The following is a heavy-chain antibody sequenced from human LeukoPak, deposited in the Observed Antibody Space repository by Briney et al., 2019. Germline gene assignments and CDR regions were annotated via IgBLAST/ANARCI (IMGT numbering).Heavy chain of an antibody. CDR3: ARGLLTMVRGKGAFDI. CDR2: IYYSGST. D-gene: IGHD3-10*01. Sequence: SETLSLTCTVSGDSLSGYYWSWIRQPPGKGLEWIGSIYYSGSTYYNPSLKSRVTISVDTSKNQFSLKLSSVTAADTAVYYCARGLLTMVRGKGAFDIWGQGTMVTVSS. CDR1: GDSLSGYY. J-gene: IGHJ3*02. V-gene: IGHV4-39*07.